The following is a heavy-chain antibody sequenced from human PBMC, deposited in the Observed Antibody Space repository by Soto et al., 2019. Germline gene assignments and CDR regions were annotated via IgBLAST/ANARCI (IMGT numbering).Heavy chain of an antibody. D-gene: IGHD3-22*01. CDR1: GYTFTSYG. Sequence: ASVKVSCKASGYTFTSYGINWVHQAPGRGLEWMGWINPGNGNTKYSQQFQGRVIIDRDTSASTAYMELSSLRSEDTAVYYRARGGYFDSSNYLAYWGLGTLVTVSS. J-gene: IGHJ4*02. V-gene: IGHV1-3*01. CDR2: INPGNGNT. CDR3: ARGGYFDSSNYLAY.